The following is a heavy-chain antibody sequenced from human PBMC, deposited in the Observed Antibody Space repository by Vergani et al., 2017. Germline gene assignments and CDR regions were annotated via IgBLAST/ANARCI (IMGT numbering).Heavy chain of an antibody. V-gene: IGHV3-33*01. Sequence: QVQLVESGGGVVQPGRSLRLSCAASGFTFSSYGMHWVRQAPGKGLEWVAVIWYDGSNKYYADSVKGRFTISRDNSKNTLYLQMNSLRAEDTAVYYCARDGDSSGYYAPRYYGMDVWGQGTTVTVSS. CDR1: GFTFSSYG. J-gene: IGHJ6*02. D-gene: IGHD3-22*01. CDR3: ARDGDSSGYYAPRYYGMDV. CDR2: IWYDGSNK.